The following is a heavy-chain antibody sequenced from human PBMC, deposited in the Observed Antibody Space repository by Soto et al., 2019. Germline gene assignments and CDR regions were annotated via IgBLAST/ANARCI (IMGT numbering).Heavy chain of an antibody. Sequence: PGGCLRLSCAASGLTFSSYAVHWVRKAPGKGLEWVAVIWYDGSNKYYADSVKGRFTISRDNSKNTLYLQMNSLRAEDTAVYYCARDGRSGWSPVVNWFDPWGQGTLVTVSS. D-gene: IGHD6-19*01. CDR2: IWYDGSNK. V-gene: IGHV3-33*08. CDR3: ARDGRSGWSPVVNWFDP. CDR1: GLTFSSYA. J-gene: IGHJ5*02.